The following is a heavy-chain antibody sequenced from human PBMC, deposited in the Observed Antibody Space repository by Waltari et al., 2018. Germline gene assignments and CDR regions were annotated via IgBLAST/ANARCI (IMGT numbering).Heavy chain of an antibody. Sequence: QVQLVQSGAEVKKPGAAVKVSCKASGYTFTGYYMHWVRQAPGQGLEWSGRINPNRGGPNYAPSFQCRVTMTRDTSISTAYMELSRLRSDDTAVYYCARPWFGALYYFAYWGQGTLVIVSS. CDR1: GYTFTGYY. CDR2: INPNRGGP. CDR3: ARPWFGALYYFAY. J-gene: IGHJ4*02. D-gene: IGHD3-10*01. V-gene: IGHV1-2*06.